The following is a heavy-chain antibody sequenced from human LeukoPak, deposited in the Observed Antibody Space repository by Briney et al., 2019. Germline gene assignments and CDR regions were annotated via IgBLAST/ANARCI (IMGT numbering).Heavy chain of an antibody. D-gene: IGHD4/OR15-4a*01. Sequence: PGGSLRLSCAASGFTFDDYGMTWVRQVPGKGLEWVPHVNWNGDSTVYSDSVKGRFTISRDNAKNCLYLQMNSLRGEDSALYYCARAVLLDYSYYYMDVWGKGTTVTVSS. CDR1: GFTFDDYG. V-gene: IGHV3-20*04. J-gene: IGHJ6*03. CDR3: ARAVLLDYSYYYMDV. CDR2: VNWNGDST.